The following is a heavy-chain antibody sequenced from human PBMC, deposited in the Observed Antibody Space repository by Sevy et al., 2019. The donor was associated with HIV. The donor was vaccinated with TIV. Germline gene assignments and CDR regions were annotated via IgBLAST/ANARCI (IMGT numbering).Heavy chain of an antibody. Sequence: GGSLRLSCAVSGFNFNIYSMSWVRPAPGKGLEWVSTLSFGCGKINYADSVKGRFIISRDDSKNTLYLQMNSLRAEDTAVFFCAREGCTRPHDYWGQGTLVTVSS. V-gene: IGHV3-23*01. CDR3: AREGCTRPHDY. CDR2: LSFGCGKI. CDR1: GFNFNIYS. J-gene: IGHJ4*02. D-gene: IGHD2-8*01.